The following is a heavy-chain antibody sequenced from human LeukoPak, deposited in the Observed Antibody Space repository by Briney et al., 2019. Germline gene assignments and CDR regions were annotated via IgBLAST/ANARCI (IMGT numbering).Heavy chain of an antibody. CDR2: ISSSSSTI. J-gene: IGHJ4*02. CDR1: GFDFSTYS. V-gene: IGHV3-48*04. Sequence: GGSLRLSCEVSGFDFSTYSMNWVRQAPGKGLEWVSYISSSSSTIYYADSVKGRFTISRDNAKNSLYLQMNSLRAEDTAVYYCARVGCSGGSCYLDYWGQGNLVTVSS. D-gene: IGHD2-15*01. CDR3: ARVGCSGGSCYLDY.